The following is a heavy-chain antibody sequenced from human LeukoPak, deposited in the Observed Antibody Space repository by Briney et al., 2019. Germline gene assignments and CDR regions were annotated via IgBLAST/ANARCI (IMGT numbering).Heavy chain of an antibody. Sequence: KPSETLSLTCAVYGGSFSGYYWSWIRQPPGKGLEWIGEINHSGSTNYNPSLKSRVTISVDTSKNQFSLKLSSVTAADTAVYYCASRGGRGILRYFDWLSHNWFDPWGQGTLVTVSS. V-gene: IGHV4-34*01. CDR2: INHSGST. D-gene: IGHD3-9*01. CDR1: GGSFSGYY. CDR3: ASRGGRGILRYFDWLSHNWFDP. J-gene: IGHJ5*02.